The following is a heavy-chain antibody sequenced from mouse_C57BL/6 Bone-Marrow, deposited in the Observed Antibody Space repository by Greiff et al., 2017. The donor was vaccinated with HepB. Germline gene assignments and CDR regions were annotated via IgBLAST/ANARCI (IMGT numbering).Heavy chain of an antibody. CDR1: GFTFSDFY. Sequence: EVMLVGSGGGLVQSGRSLRLSCATSGFTFSDFYMEWVRQAPGKGLEWIAASRNKANDYTTEYSASVKGRFIVSRDTSQSILYLQMNALRAEDTAIYYCARDAAGMDWDWYFDVWGTGTTVTVSS. CDR3: ARDAAGMDWDWYFDV. D-gene: IGHD2-10*02. V-gene: IGHV7-1*01. J-gene: IGHJ1*03. CDR2: SRNKANDYTT.